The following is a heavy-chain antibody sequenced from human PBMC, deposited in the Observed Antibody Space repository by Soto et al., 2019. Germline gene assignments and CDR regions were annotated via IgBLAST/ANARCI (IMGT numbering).Heavy chain of an antibody. V-gene: IGHV1-2*02. Sequence: GASVKVSCKASGYTFTGYYMHWVRQAPGQGLEWMGXIXPXXXXTNYAQKFQGRVTMTRDTSISTAYMELSRLRSDDTAVYYCARGSQWLVRGTPWGQGTLVTVSS. CDR2: IXPXXXXT. J-gene: IGHJ4*02. D-gene: IGHD6-19*01. CDR1: GYTFTGYY. CDR3: ARGSQWLVRGTP.